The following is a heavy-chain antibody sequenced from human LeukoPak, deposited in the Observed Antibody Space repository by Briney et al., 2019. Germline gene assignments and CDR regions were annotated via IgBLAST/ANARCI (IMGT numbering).Heavy chain of an antibody. CDR3: ARIMECCSSTICYYGMDV. CDR1: GGTFNNYA. J-gene: IGHJ6*02. D-gene: IGHD2-2*01. Sequence: SVTVSCKTYGGTFNNYAINWVRQAPGQGLEWMGGIIPLFRAAVYAQNFKGRLTITADQSTRTMYMKLSSLKSEDTAVYYCARIMECCSSTICYYGMDVWGQGTTVTVSS. CDR2: IIPLFRAA. V-gene: IGHV1-69*13.